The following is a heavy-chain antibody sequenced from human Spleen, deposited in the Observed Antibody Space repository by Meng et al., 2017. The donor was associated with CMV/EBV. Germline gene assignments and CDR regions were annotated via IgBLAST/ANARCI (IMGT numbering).Heavy chain of an antibody. V-gene: IGHV3-21*01. CDR2: IFSTGTYI. Sequence: GESLKISCAASGFTFSGYNMNWVRQAPGKGLEWVSSIFSTGTYIAYADSVKGRFTISRDNAKSSLHLQMNSLRAEDTAVYYCARGFGASTEDFDYWGQGTLVTVSS. CDR1: GFTFSGYN. D-gene: IGHD3-3*01. J-gene: IGHJ4*02. CDR3: ARGFGASTEDFDY.